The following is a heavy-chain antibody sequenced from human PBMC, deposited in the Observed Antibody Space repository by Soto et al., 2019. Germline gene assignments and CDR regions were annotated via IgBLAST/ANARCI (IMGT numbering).Heavy chain of an antibody. D-gene: IGHD2-2*03. CDR1: GFTFRTYG. Sequence: PGGSLRLSCAASGFTFRTYGMHWVRQAPGKGLEWVAVVSYDGSRQYYRESVRGRFIISRDNSKNTLSLQMNSLRPEDTSVYFXAKGQIPGSTGSPGYFDSWGQGAVVTAPQ. CDR3: AKGQIPGSTGSPGYFDS. CDR2: VSYDGSRQ. J-gene: IGHJ4*02. V-gene: IGHV3-30*18.